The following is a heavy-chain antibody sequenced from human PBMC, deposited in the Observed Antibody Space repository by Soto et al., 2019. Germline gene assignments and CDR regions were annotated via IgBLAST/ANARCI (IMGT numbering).Heavy chain of an antibody. CDR1: GGSFREYA. CDR3: ARDSTAMVTTSFDF. Sequence: QVQLVQSGAEVKKPGSSVRVSCTAPGGSFREYAISWVRQAPGHGLEWMGGIIPMFDTPNYAQKFQGRLTIIADESTSTVDMELSSLTSDDTAVYYCARDSTAMVTTSFDFWGQGTLVTVSS. D-gene: IGHD5-18*01. V-gene: IGHV1-69*01. CDR2: IIPMFDTP. J-gene: IGHJ4*02.